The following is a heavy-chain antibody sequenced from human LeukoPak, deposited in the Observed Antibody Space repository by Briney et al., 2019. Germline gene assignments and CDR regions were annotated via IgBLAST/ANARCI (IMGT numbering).Heavy chain of an antibody. D-gene: IGHD1-1*01. CDR1: GGSISSYY. J-gene: IGHJ3*01. CDR3: AREKVERRFAFDV. Sequence: KPSETLSLTCTVSGGSISSYYWSWIRQPPGKGLEWIGYIYYSGSTNYNPSLKSRVTISVDTSKNQFSLKLSSVTAADTAVYYCAREKVERRFAFDVWGHGTMVTVSS. CDR2: IYYSGST. V-gene: IGHV4-59*01.